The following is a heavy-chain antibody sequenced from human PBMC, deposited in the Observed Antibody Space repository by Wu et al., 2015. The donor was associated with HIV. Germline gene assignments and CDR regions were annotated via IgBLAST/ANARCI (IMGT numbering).Heavy chain of an antibody. CDR2: INPNSGGT. CDR3: SSEHGH. J-gene: IGHJ4*02. CDR1: GYTFTDNY. Sequence: QVQLMQSGAEVKKPGASVKVSCKTSGYTFTDNYIHWVRQAPGQGLEWMGWINPNSGGTNYAQKFQGWVTLTRDTSISTAYMEVNALGSDDTAVFYXSSEHGHWGQGTLVTVSS. V-gene: IGHV1-2*04. D-gene: IGHD5-24*01.